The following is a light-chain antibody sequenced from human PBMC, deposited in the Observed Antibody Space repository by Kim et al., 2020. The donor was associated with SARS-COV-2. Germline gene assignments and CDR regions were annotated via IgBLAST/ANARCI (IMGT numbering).Light chain of an antibody. CDR1: QTVSSN. CDR3: QQYNDWPQT. J-gene: IGKJ1*01. Sequence: VSTGERATRSCRASQTVSSNLAWYQQKPGQAPRLLMYGASTRATGIPARFSGSGSGTEFTLTISSLQSEDFAVYYCQQYNDWPQTFGQGTKVDIK. CDR2: GAS. V-gene: IGKV3-15*01.